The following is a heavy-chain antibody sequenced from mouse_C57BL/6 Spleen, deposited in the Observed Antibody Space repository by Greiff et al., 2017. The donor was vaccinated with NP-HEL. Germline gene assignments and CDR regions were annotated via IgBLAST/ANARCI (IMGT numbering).Heavy chain of an antibody. V-gene: IGHV1-82*01. D-gene: IGHD1-1*01. CDR1: GYAFSSSS. CDR3: AIYYYGSSYEFAY. J-gene: IGHJ3*01. Sequence: QVQLQQSGPELVKPGASVKISCKASGYAFSSSSMNWVKQRPGKGLEWIGRIYPGDGDTNYNGKFKGKATLTADKSSSTAYMQLSSLTSEDSAVYFCAIYYYGSSYEFAYWGQGTLVTVSA. CDR2: IYPGDGDT.